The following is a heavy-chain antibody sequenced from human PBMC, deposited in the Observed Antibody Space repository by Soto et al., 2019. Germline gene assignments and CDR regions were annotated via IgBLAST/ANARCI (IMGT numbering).Heavy chain of an antibody. Sequence: QVQLVESGGGVVQPGRSLRLSCAASGFTFSTYGMEWVRQAPGKGLEWVALIWYDGSNKYYADSVKGRFTISRDNSKNTLYLQMDSLRGEDTAVYYCARDLVDYWGQGTLVTVSS. D-gene: IGHD1-26*01. J-gene: IGHJ4*02. CDR2: IWYDGSNK. CDR3: ARDLVDY. V-gene: IGHV3-33*01. CDR1: GFTFSTYG.